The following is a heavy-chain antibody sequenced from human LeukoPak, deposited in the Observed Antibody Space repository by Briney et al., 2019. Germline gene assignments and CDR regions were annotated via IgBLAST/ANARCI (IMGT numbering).Heavy chain of an antibody. CDR1: GFTFSNYA. V-gene: IGHV3-23*01. CDR3: AKESSGYYYLDN. CDR2: IFGGGEIT. Sequence: PGGSLRLSCAASGFTFSNYAMSWVRQAPGKGLEWVSSIFGGGEITYYADSVKGRFTISRDNSKRTLYLQMNSLRGEDTAVYYCAKESSGYYYLDNWGQGTLVTVSS. D-gene: IGHD3-22*01. J-gene: IGHJ4*02.